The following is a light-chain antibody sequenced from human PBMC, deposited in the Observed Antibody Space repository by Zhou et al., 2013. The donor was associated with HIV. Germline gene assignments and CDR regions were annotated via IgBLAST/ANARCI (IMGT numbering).Light chain of an antibody. J-gene: IGKJ4*01. CDR2: GAS. CDR3: QQYDNLPPLT. V-gene: IGKV1-33*01. Sequence: DIQLTQSPLSLSASVGDRVNVTCRASQTISTYLNWFQQTEGKAPKLLIFGASSLQSGVPPRFSGSGSGTHFILTITSVQPEDIATYYCQQYDNLPPLTFGGGTKVEIK. CDR1: QTISTY.